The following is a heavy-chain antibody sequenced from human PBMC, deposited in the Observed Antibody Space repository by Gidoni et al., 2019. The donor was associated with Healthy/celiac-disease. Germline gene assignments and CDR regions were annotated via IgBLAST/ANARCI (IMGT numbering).Heavy chain of an antibody. Sequence: QVQLQQSGPGLVKPSQTLSLTCAISGDSVPSTSAAWNWIRQSPSRGLEWLGRTYYRSKWYNDYAVSVKSRITINPDTSKNQFSLQLNSVTPEDTAVYYCARESRSSWYETIDYWGQGTLVTVSS. J-gene: IGHJ4*02. CDR2: TYYRSKWYN. CDR1: GDSVPSTSAA. CDR3: ARESRSSWYETIDY. D-gene: IGHD6-13*01. V-gene: IGHV6-1*01.